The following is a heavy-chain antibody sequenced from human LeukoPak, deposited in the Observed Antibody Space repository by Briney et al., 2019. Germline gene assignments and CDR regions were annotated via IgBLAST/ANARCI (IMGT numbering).Heavy chain of an antibody. Sequence: PSEPLSLTCAVYGGSITGYYWSWIRQTPGRGLEWVGEIHYTGATSYNPSLKSRATISTDTSKNQFSLRLSSVTAADTAVYYCARGNILTGYCFDFWGQGALVTVSS. J-gene: IGHJ4*02. D-gene: IGHD3-9*01. CDR1: GGSITGYY. CDR2: IHYTGAT. V-gene: IGHV4-34*01. CDR3: ARGNILTGYCFDF.